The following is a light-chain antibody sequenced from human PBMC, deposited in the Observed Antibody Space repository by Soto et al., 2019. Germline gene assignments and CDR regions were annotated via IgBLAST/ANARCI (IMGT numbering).Light chain of an antibody. CDR2: DVN. J-gene: IGLJ2*01. Sequence: QSALTQPASVSGSPGQSIAISCTGTSSDVGGYDYVSWYQQRPGKAPKLMIYDVNNRPSGVSNRFSGSKSGNTASLTISGLQAEDEADYYCSSDTISSTVVFGGGNKLTVL. CDR3: SSDTISSTVV. CDR1: SSDVGGYDY. V-gene: IGLV2-14*01.